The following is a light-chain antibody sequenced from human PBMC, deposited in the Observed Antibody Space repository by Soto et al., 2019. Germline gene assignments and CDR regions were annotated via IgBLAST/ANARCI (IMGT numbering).Light chain of an antibody. CDR3: QQYGSLPWT. CDR1: QSVSNQ. J-gene: IGKJ1*01. V-gene: IGKV3-11*01. Sequence: IVLTQSPATLSLSPGARATLSCRASQSVSNQLDWYQQKPGQAPRLLIFDTSNRATGIPARFSGSGYGTDLTITISRMEHEDFEVYYCQQYGSLPWTFGQGTKVDIK. CDR2: DTS.